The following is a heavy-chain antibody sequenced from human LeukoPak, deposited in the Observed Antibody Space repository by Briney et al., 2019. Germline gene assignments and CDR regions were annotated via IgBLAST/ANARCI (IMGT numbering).Heavy chain of an antibody. CDR2: IDPRDSYT. J-gene: IGHJ4*02. Sequence: GESLKISCKGSGYGFSSYWISWVRQMPRKGLEWMGKIDPRDSYTNYSPSFQGHVTISADKSISTAYLQWSSLKASDTAMYYCARRDVVVPAATFDYWGQGTLVTVSS. CDR1: GYGFSSYW. D-gene: IGHD2-2*01. V-gene: IGHV5-10-1*01. CDR3: ARRDVVVPAATFDY.